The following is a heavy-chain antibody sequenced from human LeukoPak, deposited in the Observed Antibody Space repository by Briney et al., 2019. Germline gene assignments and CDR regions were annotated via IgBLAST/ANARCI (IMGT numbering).Heavy chain of an antibody. CDR2: ISSSSSYI. Sequence: GGSLRLSCAASGFTFSSYSMNWVRQAPGKGLEWVSSISSSSSYIYYADSVKGRFTISRDNSKNTLYLQMNSLRAEDTAVYYCAREDYEYYFDYWGQGTLVTVSS. J-gene: IGHJ4*02. CDR3: AREDYEYYFDY. D-gene: IGHD4-17*01. V-gene: IGHV3-21*01. CDR1: GFTFSSYS.